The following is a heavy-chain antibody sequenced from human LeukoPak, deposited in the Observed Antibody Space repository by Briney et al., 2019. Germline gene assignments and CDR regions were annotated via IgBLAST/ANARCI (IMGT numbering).Heavy chain of an antibody. J-gene: IGHJ2*01. CDR3: AREFGTRWPFDL. Sequence: ASVKVSCKASGGTFSSYAISWVRQAPGQGLGWMGRIIPILGIANYAQKFQGRVTITADKSTSTAYMELSSLRSEDTAVYYCAREFGTRWPFDLWGRGTLVTVSS. D-gene: IGHD5-24*01. CDR1: GGTFSSYA. CDR2: IIPILGIA. V-gene: IGHV1-69*04.